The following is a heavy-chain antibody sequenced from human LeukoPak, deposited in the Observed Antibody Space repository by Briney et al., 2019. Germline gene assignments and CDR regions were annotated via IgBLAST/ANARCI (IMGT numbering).Heavy chain of an antibody. J-gene: IGHJ3*02. CDR2: ISGSGGST. Sequence: GGXLRLSCAASGFTFSSYAMSWVRQAPGKGVEWVSAISGSGGSTYYADSVKGGFTISRDNSKKRLYLQMNSLRAEDTAVYYCAKVDPYAFDIWGQGTMVTVSS. CDR3: AKVDPYAFDI. CDR1: GFTFSSYA. V-gene: IGHV3-23*01.